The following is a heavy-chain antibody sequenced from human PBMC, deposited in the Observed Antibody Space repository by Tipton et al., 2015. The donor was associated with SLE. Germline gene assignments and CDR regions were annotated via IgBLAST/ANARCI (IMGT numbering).Heavy chain of an antibody. CDR3: AISPEAVAGDAAFDI. J-gene: IGHJ3*02. V-gene: IGHV4-34*01. CDR2: INHSGST. D-gene: IGHD6-19*01. Sequence: TLSLTCAVYGGPFSGYYWSWIRQPPGKGLEWIGEINHSGSTNYNPSLKSRVTISVDTSKNQFSLKLSSVTAADTAVYYCAISPEAVAGDAAFDIWGQGTMVTVSS. CDR1: GGPFSGYY.